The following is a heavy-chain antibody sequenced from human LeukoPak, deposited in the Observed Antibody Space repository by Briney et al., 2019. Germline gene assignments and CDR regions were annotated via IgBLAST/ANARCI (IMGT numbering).Heavy chain of an antibody. CDR3: ARDSIEDYDILSGYFDY. D-gene: IGHD3-9*01. CDR1: GYSITSGYY. V-gene: IGHV4-38-2*02. CDR2: IYHSGST. Sequence: SETLSLTCAVSGYSITSGYYWGWIRQPPGKGLEWIGSIYHSGSTYYNPSLKILLTISVYTSKNQFSLTLRSVTAADTAVSSCARDSIEDYDILSGYFDYWGQGTLVTVSP. J-gene: IGHJ4*02.